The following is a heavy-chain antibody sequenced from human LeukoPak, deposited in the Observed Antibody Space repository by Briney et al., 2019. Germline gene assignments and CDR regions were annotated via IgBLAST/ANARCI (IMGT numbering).Heavy chain of an antibody. J-gene: IGHJ4*02. CDR3: AKEDGLLGSGSYPNVHDY. CDR2: ISANNGNT. Sequence: GASVKVSCKASGYTFTSYGISWVRQAPGQGLEWMGWISANNGNTNSAQKLQGRVTMTTDTSTSTAYMELRSLRFDDTAVYYCAKEDGLLGSGSYPNVHDYWGQGTLVTVSS. CDR1: GYTFTSYG. V-gene: IGHV1-18*01. D-gene: IGHD3-10*01.